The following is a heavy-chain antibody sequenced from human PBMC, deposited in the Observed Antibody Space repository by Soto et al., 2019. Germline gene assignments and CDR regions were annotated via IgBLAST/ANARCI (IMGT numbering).Heavy chain of an antibody. CDR3: ARAGGNIVVVPAANNWFDP. Sequence: GASVKVSCKASGYTFTSYAMHWGRQAPGQKPERMGWINAGNGNTKYSQKFQGRVTITRDTSASTAYMELSSLRSEDTAVYYCARAGGNIVVVPAANNWFDPWGQGTLVTVSS. D-gene: IGHD2-2*01. J-gene: IGHJ5*02. CDR2: INAGNGNT. V-gene: IGHV1-3*01. CDR1: GYTFTSYA.